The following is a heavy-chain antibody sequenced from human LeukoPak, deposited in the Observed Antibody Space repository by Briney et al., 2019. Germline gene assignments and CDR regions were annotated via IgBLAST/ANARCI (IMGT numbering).Heavy chain of an antibody. Sequence: SETLSLTCTVSGGSISRYYWSWIRQLPGKGLEWIGYIYYSGSTNYNPSLKSRVTISVDTSKNQFSLKVSSVTAADTAVYYCAGSITGTTYHFDYWGQGTLVTVSS. CDR1: GGSISRYY. CDR2: IYYSGST. V-gene: IGHV4-59*01. D-gene: IGHD1-7*01. CDR3: AGSITGTTYHFDY. J-gene: IGHJ4*02.